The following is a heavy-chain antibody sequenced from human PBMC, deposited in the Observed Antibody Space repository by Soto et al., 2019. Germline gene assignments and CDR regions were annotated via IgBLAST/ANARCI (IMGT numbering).Heavy chain of an antibody. Sequence: QVQLVESGGDVVQPGRSLRLSCAASGFTFSSYGMHWVRQAPGKGLEWVAVISYDGSVKYYADSVKGRFTISRDNSKNTLYLQMNSLRAADTAVYYCAGEVASGYWGQGTLFTVSS. CDR3: AGEVASGY. V-gene: IGHV3-30*03. CDR2: ISYDGSVK. D-gene: IGHD2-21*01. CDR1: GFTFSSYG. J-gene: IGHJ4*02.